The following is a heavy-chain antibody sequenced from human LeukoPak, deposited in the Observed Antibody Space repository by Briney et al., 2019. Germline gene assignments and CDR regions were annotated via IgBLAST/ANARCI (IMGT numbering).Heavy chain of an antibody. CDR2: IHYSGRT. CDR3: ARQAHCTSDLCYPFDY. J-gene: IGHJ4*02. V-gene: IGHV4-59*08. CDR1: GGSIXGXX. Sequence: SETLSLTCTVSGGSIXGXXXSXXXXPPGXXLEWXGYIHYSGRTNYNPSLKSRVTISADTTKNQFSLKLSSVTAADTAVYYCARQAHCTSDLCYPFDYWGQGTLVTVSS. D-gene: IGHD2-8*01.